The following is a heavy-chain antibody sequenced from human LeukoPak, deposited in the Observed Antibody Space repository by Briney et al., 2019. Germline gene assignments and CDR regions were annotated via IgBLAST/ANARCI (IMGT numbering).Heavy chain of an antibody. CDR3: ARGRSPAFDP. Sequence: PSETLSLTCTVSGYSISSGYYWGWIRQPPGKGLEWIGSIYHSGNTYYNPSLKSRVTISVDTSKNQFSLKLSSVTAADTAVFYCARGRSPAFDPWGQGTLVTVSS. CDR1: GYSISSGYY. V-gene: IGHV4-38-2*02. J-gene: IGHJ5*02. CDR2: IYHSGNT.